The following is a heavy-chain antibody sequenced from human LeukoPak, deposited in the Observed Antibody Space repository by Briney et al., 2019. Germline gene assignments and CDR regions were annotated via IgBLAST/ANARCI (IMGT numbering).Heavy chain of an antibody. D-gene: IGHD3-22*01. CDR3: AKVNTYYYDSSGYYFDY. V-gene: IGHV3-74*01. J-gene: IGHJ4*02. CDR2: IDNDGHGI. CDR1: GFTFSGYW. Sequence: GGSLRLSCVTSGFTFSGYWMHWVRHGPEKGLELVSRIDNDGHGIIYADSVKGRFTTSRDKDKNTMYVQMNSRRGGDTGVYYCAKVNTYYYDSSGYYFDYWGQGTLVTVSS.